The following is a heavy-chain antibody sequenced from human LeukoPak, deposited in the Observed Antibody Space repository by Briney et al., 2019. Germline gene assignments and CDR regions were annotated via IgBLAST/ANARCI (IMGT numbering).Heavy chain of an antibody. D-gene: IGHD1-26*01. V-gene: IGHV4-34*01. CDR2: INHSGST. J-gene: IGHJ4*02. Sequence: GSLRLSCAASGFTFSSYAMSWIRQPPGKGPEWIGEINHSGSTNYNPSLKSRVTISVDTSKNQFSLKLSSVTAADTAVYYCARVVGIHFDYWGQGTLVTVSS. CDR1: GFTFSSYA. CDR3: ARVVGIHFDY.